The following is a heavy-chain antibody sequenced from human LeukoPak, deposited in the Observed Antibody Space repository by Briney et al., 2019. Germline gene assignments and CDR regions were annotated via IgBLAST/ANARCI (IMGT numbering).Heavy chain of an antibody. D-gene: IGHD1-26*01. Sequence: GASVKVSCKASGYIFTNYGINWVRQAPGQGLEWMGWISAYNGNTKYTQKLQDRVTMATDTSTSTDYMELKTLRSDDTAVYFCARAGYSRFVDDLDYWGQGTLVTVSS. CDR1: GYIFTNYG. CDR2: ISAYNGNT. J-gene: IGHJ4*02. CDR3: ARAGYSRFVDDLDY. V-gene: IGHV1-18*01.